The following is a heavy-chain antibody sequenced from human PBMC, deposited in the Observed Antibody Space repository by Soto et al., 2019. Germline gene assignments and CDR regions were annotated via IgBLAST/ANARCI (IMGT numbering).Heavy chain of an antibody. Sequence: SETLSLTCSVSGVSIKSGGFYWTWIRQLPGKGLEWIGDIYYTGSTFYHPSLETRVTLSLDTSNNQFSLNLGSVTAADTAVYYCATQPRYDSSGYFYYWGQGTQVTVSS. CDR3: ATQPRYDSSGYFYY. CDR2: IYYTGST. J-gene: IGHJ4*02. CDR1: GVSIKSGGFY. D-gene: IGHD3-22*01. V-gene: IGHV4-31*03.